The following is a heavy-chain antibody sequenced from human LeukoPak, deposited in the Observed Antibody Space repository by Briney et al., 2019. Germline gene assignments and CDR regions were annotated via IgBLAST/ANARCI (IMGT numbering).Heavy chain of an antibody. V-gene: IGHV1-69*06. CDR3: AREGGSGSYYFNWFDP. CDR2: IIPISGTA. Sequence: ASVKVSCKASGGTFSSYAISWVRQAPGQGLEWMGGIIPISGTANYAQKFQGRVTITADKSTSTAYMELSSLRSEDTAVYYCAREGGSGSYYFNWFDPWGQGTLVTVSS. D-gene: IGHD3-10*01. J-gene: IGHJ5*02. CDR1: GGTFSSYA.